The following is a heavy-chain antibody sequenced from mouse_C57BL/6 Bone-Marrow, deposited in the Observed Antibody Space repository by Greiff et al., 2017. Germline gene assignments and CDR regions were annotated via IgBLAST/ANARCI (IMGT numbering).Heavy chain of an antibody. Sequence: EVKLMESGGGLVKPGGSLKLSCAASGFTFRSYAMSWVRQTPEKRLEWVATISDGGSYTYYPDNVQGRFTSSSDNAKNNLYLQRSHLKPEDTAMYYCARVLYSNYFDYWGQGTTLTVSS. CDR2: ISDGGSYT. D-gene: IGHD2-5*01. CDR3: ARVLYSNYFDY. CDR1: GFTFRSYA. J-gene: IGHJ2*01. V-gene: IGHV5-4*03.